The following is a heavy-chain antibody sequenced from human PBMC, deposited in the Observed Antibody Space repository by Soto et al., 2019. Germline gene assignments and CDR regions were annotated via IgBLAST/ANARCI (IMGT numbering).Heavy chain of an antibody. CDR3: AREAGYGSGSRPFDT. CDR1: GNTVGTFG. Sequence: QVQLMQSGTEVAKPGASVKVSCKTSGNTVGTFGLSWVRRAPGQGLEWMGSIVGDSGATVYSQKFQGRVTMYSDRPTNTAYVDLWSLTSDDSALYYCAREAGYGSGSRPFDTWGQGTLVSVSS. J-gene: IGHJ4*02. D-gene: IGHD3-10*01. V-gene: IGHV1-18*01. CDR2: IVGDSGAT.